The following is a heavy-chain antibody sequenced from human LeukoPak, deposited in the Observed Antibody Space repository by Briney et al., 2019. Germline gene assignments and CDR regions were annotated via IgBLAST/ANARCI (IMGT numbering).Heavy chain of an antibody. D-gene: IGHD6-19*01. Sequence: GASVKVSCKASGYTFTSYAITWVRQAPGQGLDWMGWISLYNPKTNYAQKFQGRVTMTTDTSTSTAYMELMSLRSDDTAVYYCVRLGVAGDPSSAEYFQHWGQGTLVIVSS. V-gene: IGHV1-18*01. CDR3: VRLGVAGDPSSAEYFQH. CDR1: GYTFTSYA. J-gene: IGHJ1*01. CDR2: ISLYNPKT.